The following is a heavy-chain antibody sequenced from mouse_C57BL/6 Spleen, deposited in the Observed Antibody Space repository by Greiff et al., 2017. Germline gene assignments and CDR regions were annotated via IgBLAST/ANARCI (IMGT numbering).Heavy chain of an antibody. J-gene: IGHJ2*01. CDR2: IHPSDSDT. CDR1: GYTFTSYW. CDR3: AIERYSNYFYLDY. D-gene: IGHD2-5*01. Sequence: VQLQQPGAELVKPGASVKVSCKASGYTFTSYWMHWVKQRPGQGLEWIGRIHPSDSDTNYTPKFKGTATLTVDKSSSTAYMQLSSPTSEDSAVYYCAIERYSNYFYLDYWGQGTTLTVSS. V-gene: IGHV1-74*01.